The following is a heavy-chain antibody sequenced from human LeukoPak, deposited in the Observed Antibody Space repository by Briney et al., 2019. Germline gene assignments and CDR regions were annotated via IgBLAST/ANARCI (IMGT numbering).Heavy chain of an antibody. J-gene: IGHJ4*02. CDR2: ISGSGEST. V-gene: IGHV3-23*01. Sequence: GGSLRLSCAASGFTMSSYAMHGVRQAPGKGLEWVSGISGSGESTDYADSVKGRFTISRDNSKNTLFLQMNSLRAEDKAVYYCAKNGDDCGANSCYCDYWRQGTLVTVSS. CDR3: AKNGDDCGANSCYCDY. CDR1: GFTMSSYA. D-gene: IGHD4/OR15-4a*01.